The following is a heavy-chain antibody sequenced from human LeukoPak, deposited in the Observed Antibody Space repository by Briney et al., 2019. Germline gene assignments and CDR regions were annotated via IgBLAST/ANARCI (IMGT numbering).Heavy chain of an antibody. J-gene: IGHJ6*03. Sequence: SETLSLTCTVSGGSISSGSYYWSWIRQPAGKGLEWIGRIYTSGSTNYNPSLKSRVTISVDTSKNQFSLKLSSVTAADTAVYYCAREGGDILVGYMDVWGKGTTVTISS. V-gene: IGHV4-61*02. CDR1: GGSISSGSYY. CDR2: IYTSGST. D-gene: IGHD2-15*01. CDR3: AREGGDILVGYMDV.